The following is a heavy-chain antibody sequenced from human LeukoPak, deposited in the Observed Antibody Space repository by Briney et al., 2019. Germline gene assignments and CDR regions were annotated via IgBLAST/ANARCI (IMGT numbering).Heavy chain of an antibody. CDR2: MNPNSGNT. Sequence: ASVKVSFKSSVYTFTSYDINWVRQATGQGLEWMGWMNPNSGNTGYAQKFKGRVTITRNPYISTAYMELSSLRSEDTAVYYCARSCYSVNYFDYWGPGTLVTVSS. CDR1: VYTFTSYD. D-gene: IGHD2-15*01. V-gene: IGHV1-8*03. CDR3: ARSCYSVNYFDY. J-gene: IGHJ4*02.